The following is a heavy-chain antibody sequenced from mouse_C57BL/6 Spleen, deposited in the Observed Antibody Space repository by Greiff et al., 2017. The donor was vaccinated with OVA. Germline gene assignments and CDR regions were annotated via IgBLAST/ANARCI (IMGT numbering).Heavy chain of an antibody. CDR3: VRHGSSYYYYAMDY. V-gene: IGHV10-1*01. CDR2: IRSKSNNYAT. CDR1: GFSFNTYA. Sequence: EVHLVESGGGLVQPKGSLKLSCAASGFSFNTYAMNWVRQAPGKGLEWVARIRSKSNNYATYYADSVKDRFTISRDDSESMLYLQMNNLKTEDTAMYYCVRHGSSYYYYAMDYWGQGTSVTVSS. J-gene: IGHJ4*01. D-gene: IGHD1-1*01.